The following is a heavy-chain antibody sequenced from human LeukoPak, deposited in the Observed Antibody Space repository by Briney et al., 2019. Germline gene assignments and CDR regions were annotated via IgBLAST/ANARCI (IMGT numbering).Heavy chain of an antibody. V-gene: IGHV3-20*04. J-gene: IGHJ4*02. CDR1: GFTFDDYG. CDR3: ARVRGSGYYMGGEFDY. Sequence: GGSLRLSCAASGFTFDDYGMSWVRQAPGEGLEWVSGIIWNGGSTGYADSVKSRFTISRDNAKNSLYLQMNSLRAEDTGLYYCARVRGSGYYMGGEFDYWGQGTLVTVSS. D-gene: IGHD3-3*01. CDR2: IIWNGGST.